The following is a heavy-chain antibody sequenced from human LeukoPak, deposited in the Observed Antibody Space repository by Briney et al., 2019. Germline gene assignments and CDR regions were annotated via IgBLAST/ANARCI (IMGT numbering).Heavy chain of an antibody. Sequence: SETLSLTCAVYGGSFSGYYWSWIRQPPGKELEWIGEINHSGSTNYNPSLKSRVTISVDTSKNQFSLKLSSVTAADTAVYYCARGPRGYDSSGLDYWGQGTLVTVSS. V-gene: IGHV4-34*01. CDR2: INHSGST. CDR1: GGSFSGYY. CDR3: ARGPRGYDSSGLDY. D-gene: IGHD3-22*01. J-gene: IGHJ4*02.